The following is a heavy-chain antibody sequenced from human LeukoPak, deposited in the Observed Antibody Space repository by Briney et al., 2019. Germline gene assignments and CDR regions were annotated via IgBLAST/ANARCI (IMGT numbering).Heavy chain of an antibody. Sequence: ASVKVSCKASGYTFTSYYMHWVRQAPGQGLELMGIINPSGGSTSYAQKFQGRVTMTRDTSTSTVYMELSSLRSEDTAVYYCARPRYGGYTDYWGQGTLVTVSS. CDR2: INPSGGST. CDR1: GYTFTSYY. CDR3: ARPRYGGYTDY. D-gene: IGHD5-12*01. V-gene: IGHV1-46*01. J-gene: IGHJ4*02.